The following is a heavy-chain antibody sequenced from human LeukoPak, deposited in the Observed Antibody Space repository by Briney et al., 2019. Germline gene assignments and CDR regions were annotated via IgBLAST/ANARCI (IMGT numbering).Heavy chain of an antibody. CDR2: IIPIFGTA. CDR1: GGTFSSYA. D-gene: IGHD3-22*01. V-gene: IGHV1-69*05. CDR3: ARNRRRYYDSSGYSSDY. J-gene: IGHJ4*02. Sequence: GASVKVSCKASGGTFSSYAISWVRQAPGQGLEWMGGIIPIFGTANYAQKVQGRVTITTDESTSTAYMELSSLRSEDTAVYYCARNRRRYYDSSGYSSDYWGQGTLVTVSS.